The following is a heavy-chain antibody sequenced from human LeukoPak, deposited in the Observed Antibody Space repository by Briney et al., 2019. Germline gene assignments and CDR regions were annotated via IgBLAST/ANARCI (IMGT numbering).Heavy chain of an antibody. CDR3: ARENSGWVTFGG. J-gene: IGHJ4*02. D-gene: IGHD6-19*01. Sequence: ASETLSLTCTVSGGSISSGTYYWSWIRQPAGKGLEWIGRISAGGNTDYSPSLKTRVTISVDASKNQFSLKLTSVTATDTAMYFCARENSGWVTFGGWGQGTLVTVSS. V-gene: IGHV4-61*02. CDR1: GGSISSGTYY. CDR2: ISAGGNT.